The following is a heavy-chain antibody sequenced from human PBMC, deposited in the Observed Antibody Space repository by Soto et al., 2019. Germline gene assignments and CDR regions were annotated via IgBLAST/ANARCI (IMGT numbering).Heavy chain of an antibody. V-gene: IGHV3-30-3*01. CDR2: ISYDGSNK. D-gene: IGHD6-6*01. Sequence: PGGSLRLSCAASGFTFSSYAMHWVRQAPGKGLEWVAVISYDGSNKYYADSVKGRFTISRDNSKNTLYLQMNSLRAEDTAVYYCARDRGGIAARPAWFDPWGQGTLVTVSS. CDR1: GFTFSSYA. J-gene: IGHJ5*02. CDR3: ARDRGGIAARPAWFDP.